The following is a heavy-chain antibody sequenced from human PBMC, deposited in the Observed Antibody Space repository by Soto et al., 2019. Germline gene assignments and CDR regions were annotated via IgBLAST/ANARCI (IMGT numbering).Heavy chain of an antibody. V-gene: IGHV1-69*02. CDR1: GGTFSSYT. J-gene: IGHJ6*02. CDR2: IIPIVGIA. Sequence: QVQLVQSGAEVKKPGSSVKVSCKASGGTFSSYTISWVRQAPGQGLEWMGRIIPIVGIANNAQKFQGRVTNNADKSTSTAYMELSSLRSEDTSVYYCARGGDGYKNYYYGMDVWGQGTTVTVSS. D-gene: IGHD1-1*01. CDR3: ARGGDGYKNYYYGMDV.